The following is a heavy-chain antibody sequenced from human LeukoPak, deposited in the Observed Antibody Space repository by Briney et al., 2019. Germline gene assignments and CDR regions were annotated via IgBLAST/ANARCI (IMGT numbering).Heavy chain of an antibody. J-gene: IGHJ3*02. D-gene: IGHD5-18*01. CDR3: AGRIQADAFDI. CDR1: GYRFTSYW. CDR2: IYPGDSDT. V-gene: IGHV5-51*01. Sequence: GESLKISCKGSGYRFTSYWISWVRQMPGKGLEWMGIIYPGDSDTRYSPSFQGQVTISADKSISTAYLQWSSLKASDTAMYYCAGRIQADAFDIWGQGTMVTVSS.